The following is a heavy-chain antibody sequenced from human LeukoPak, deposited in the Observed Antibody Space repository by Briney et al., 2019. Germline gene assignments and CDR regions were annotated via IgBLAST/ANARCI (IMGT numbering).Heavy chain of an antibody. J-gene: IGHJ4*02. CDR2: IYSGGST. D-gene: IGHD3-22*01. Sequence: PGGSLRLSCAASGFNFRTYAMSWVRQAPGKGLEWVSVIYSGGSTYYADSVKGRFTISRDNSKNTLYLQMNSLRAEDTAVYYCARSSYSSGYYINFDYWGQGTLVTVSS. CDR1: GFNFRTYA. CDR3: ARSSYSSGYYINFDY. V-gene: IGHV3-53*01.